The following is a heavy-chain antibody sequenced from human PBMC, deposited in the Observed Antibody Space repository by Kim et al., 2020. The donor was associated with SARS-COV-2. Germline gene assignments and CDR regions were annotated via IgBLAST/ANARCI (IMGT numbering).Heavy chain of an antibody. V-gene: IGHV4-61*01. Sequence: SETLSLTCTVSGGSVSDGNYYWSWIRQPPGKGLEFLGYIYYTGDTNYNPSLKSPVTISLDTSKNQFSLRVNSVTAADTAVYYCAREVQYPYYFDIWGLGTLVTVSS. D-gene: IGHD4-4*01. CDR3: AREVQYPYYFDI. CDR1: GGSVSDGNYY. CDR2: IYYTGDT. J-gene: IGHJ4*02.